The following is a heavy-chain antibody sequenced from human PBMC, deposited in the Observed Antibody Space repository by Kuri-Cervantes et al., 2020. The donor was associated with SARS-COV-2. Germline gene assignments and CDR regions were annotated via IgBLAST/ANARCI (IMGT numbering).Heavy chain of an antibody. V-gene: IGHV1-69*06. D-gene: IGHD3-3*01. Sequence: SVKVSCKASGGTFSSYAISWVRQAPGQGLEWMGGIIPIFGTANYAQKFQGRVTITADKSTSTAYMELRSLRSEDTAVYYCACGFLEWLSRRYYYGMDVWGQGTTVTVSS. J-gene: IGHJ6*02. CDR2: IIPIFGTA. CDR1: GGTFSSYA. CDR3: ACGFLEWLSRRYYYGMDV.